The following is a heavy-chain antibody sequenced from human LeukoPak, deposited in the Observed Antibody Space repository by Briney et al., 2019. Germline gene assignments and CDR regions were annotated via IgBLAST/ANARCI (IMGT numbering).Heavy chain of an antibody. CDR1: GFTFSGYW. J-gene: IGHJ4*02. D-gene: IGHD6-13*01. CDR2: INTDGSST. V-gene: IGHV3-74*01. CDR3: ARGRITSSWYYFDY. Sequence: GGSLRLSCAASGFTFSGYWMHWIRQAPGKGLVWVSCINTDGSSTTYADSVKGRFTISRDNAKNTLYLQMNSLRVEDTAVYYCARGRITSSWYYFDYWGQGALVTVSS.